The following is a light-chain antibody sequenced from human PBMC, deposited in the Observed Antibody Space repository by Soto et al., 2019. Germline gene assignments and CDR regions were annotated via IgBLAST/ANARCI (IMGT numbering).Light chain of an antibody. CDR3: QQYSRSPHT. Sequence: EIVLTQSPGTLSLSPGERATLSCRASQSVSNNYLAWYQQKPGQAPRLLIYGASNRATGIPDRFSGSGSGTDFTLTISRLEPEDFVMYYCQQYSRSPHTFGGGTKVDIK. V-gene: IGKV3-20*01. CDR1: QSVSNNY. CDR2: GAS. J-gene: IGKJ4*01.